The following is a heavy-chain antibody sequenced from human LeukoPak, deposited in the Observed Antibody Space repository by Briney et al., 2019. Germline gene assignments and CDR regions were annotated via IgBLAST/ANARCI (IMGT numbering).Heavy chain of an antibody. J-gene: IGHJ4*02. Sequence: SETLSLTCTVSGASISSYYWTWIRQPPGKGLEWIGYISYSGSTNYNPSLKSRVTISVDTSKNQFSLKLSSVIAADTAVYYCASISSGRWGQGTLVTVSS. CDR2: ISYSGST. CDR1: GASISSYY. V-gene: IGHV4-59*01. D-gene: IGHD3-10*01. CDR3: ASISSGR.